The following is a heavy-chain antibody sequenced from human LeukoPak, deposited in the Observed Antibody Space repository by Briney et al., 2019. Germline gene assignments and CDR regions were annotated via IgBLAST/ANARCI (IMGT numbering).Heavy chain of an antibody. CDR1: GGSISSGRDY. Sequence: SQTLSLTCTVSGGSISSGRDYWTWIRQHPGKGLEWIGYIYYSGSTFYNPSLKSRVTISLDTSQNQFSLKLSSVTAADTAVYYCARESGYVDYWGQGTLVTVSS. CDR3: ARESGYVDY. CDR2: IYYSGST. D-gene: IGHD1-26*01. J-gene: IGHJ4*02. V-gene: IGHV4-31*03.